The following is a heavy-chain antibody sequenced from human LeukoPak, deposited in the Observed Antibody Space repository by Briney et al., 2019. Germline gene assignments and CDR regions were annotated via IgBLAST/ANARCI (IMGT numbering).Heavy chain of an antibody. D-gene: IGHD5-12*01. J-gene: IGHJ4*02. Sequence: ASVKVSCKASGYTFTVYYMHWVRHAPGQGLEWMGWINLNSGGTNYAQKLQGRLTLTRDTSISTAYMELSRLRSDDTAVYYCARGSGYSGYEPFDYWGQGTLVTVSP. CDR1: GYTFTVYY. V-gene: IGHV1-2*02. CDR3: ARGSGYSGYEPFDY. CDR2: INLNSGGT.